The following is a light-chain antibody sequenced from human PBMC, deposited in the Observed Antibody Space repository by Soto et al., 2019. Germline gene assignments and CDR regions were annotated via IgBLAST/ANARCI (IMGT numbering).Light chain of an antibody. CDR2: GAS. J-gene: IGKJ5*01. Sequence: EIVMTHTPATLSASPGETPTLTCTARQSASSYLAGYQQKPGQPPTRLLYGASTRCTGLPPRNRGGESGPKFTLTLGSLQSEDFAVYYCQHYSNWSSFGQGTRLEIK. V-gene: IGKV3-15*01. CDR1: QSASSY. CDR3: QHYSNWSS.